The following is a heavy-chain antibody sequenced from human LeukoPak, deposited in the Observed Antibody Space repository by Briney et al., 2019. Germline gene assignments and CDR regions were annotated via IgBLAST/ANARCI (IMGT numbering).Heavy chain of an antibody. CDR3: AGTPARSYYYYGRDV. Sequence: SVKVSCKASGGTFSSYAISWVRQAPGQGLEWMGGIIPIFGTANYTQKFQGRVTITAGESTSTAYMELSSLRSEDTAVYYCAGTPARSYYYYGRDVWGQGTTVTVSS. D-gene: IGHD5-24*01. J-gene: IGHJ6*02. V-gene: IGHV1-69*13. CDR1: GGTFSSYA. CDR2: IIPIFGTA.